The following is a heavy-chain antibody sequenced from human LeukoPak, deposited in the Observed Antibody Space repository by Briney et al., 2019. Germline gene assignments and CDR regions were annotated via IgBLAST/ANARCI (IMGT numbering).Heavy chain of an antibody. CDR3: ARSEDRDDFDY. Sequence: SETPSLTCAVSGGSISSRNWWSWVRQPPGKGLEWIGEIYQNGNTRYNPSLRSRVTISVDKSKNQFSLRLSSVTAADTAVYYCARSEDRDDFDYWGQGTLVTVSS. J-gene: IGHJ4*02. CDR2: IYQNGNT. D-gene: IGHD5-24*01. V-gene: IGHV4-4*02. CDR1: GGSISSRNW.